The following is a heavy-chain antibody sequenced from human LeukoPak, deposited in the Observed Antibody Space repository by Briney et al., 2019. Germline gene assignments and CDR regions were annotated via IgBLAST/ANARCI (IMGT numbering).Heavy chain of an antibody. CDR3: ARGERLNTMTQGGCAFDI. V-gene: IGHV4-34*01. CDR2: INHSGST. Sequence: SETLSLTCAVYGGSFSGYYWSWIRQPPGKGLEWIGEINHSGSTDYNPSLKSRVTISVDTSKNQFSLKLSSVTAADTAVYYGARGERLNTMTQGGCAFDIWGQGTMVTVSS. J-gene: IGHJ3*02. CDR1: GGSFSGYY. D-gene: IGHD3-22*01.